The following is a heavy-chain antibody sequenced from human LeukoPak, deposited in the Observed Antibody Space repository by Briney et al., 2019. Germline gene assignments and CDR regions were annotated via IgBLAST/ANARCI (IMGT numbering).Heavy chain of an antibody. D-gene: IGHD5-12*01. V-gene: IGHV1-2*02. Sequence: GASVKVSCKASGYTFTGNYMYWVRQAPGQGLEWMGWINPNSGGTNYVQKFQGRVTMTRDTSISTAYMELRSLRSDDTAVYYCAISGYDRGEYFDYWGQGTLVTVSS. CDR2: INPNSGGT. CDR1: GYTFTGNY. CDR3: AISGYDRGEYFDY. J-gene: IGHJ4*02.